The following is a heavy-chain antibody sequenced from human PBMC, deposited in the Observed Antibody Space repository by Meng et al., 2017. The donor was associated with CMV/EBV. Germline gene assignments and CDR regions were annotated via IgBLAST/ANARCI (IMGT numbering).Heavy chain of an antibody. CDR3: TTEYYGSEFIY. CDR1: GFTFSNGW. V-gene: IGHV3-15*01. CDR2: IKSKSVGGTT. D-gene: IGHD3-10*01. J-gene: IGHJ4*02. Sequence: GGSLRLSCVASGFTFSNGWMNWVRQAPGKGLEWVAHIKSKSVGGTTDYAAPVMGRFSISRDDSKNTLHLQMNSLKIEDTAVYYCTTEYYGSEFIYWGQGTMVTVSS.